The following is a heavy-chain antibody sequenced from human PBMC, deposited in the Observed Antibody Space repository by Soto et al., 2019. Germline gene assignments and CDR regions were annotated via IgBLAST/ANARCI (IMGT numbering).Heavy chain of an antibody. D-gene: IGHD5-12*01. V-gene: IGHV1-3*01. CDR1: GYTFTSYA. Sequence: QVQLVQSGAEVKKPGASVKVSCKASGYTFTSYAMHWVRQAPGQRLEWMGWINAGNGNTKYSQKFQGRVTITRDTSASTAYMELSSLGSEDTAVYYCARVQGYSGYEYPFDYWGQGTLVTVSS. CDR2: INAGNGNT. CDR3: ARVQGYSGYEYPFDY. J-gene: IGHJ4*02.